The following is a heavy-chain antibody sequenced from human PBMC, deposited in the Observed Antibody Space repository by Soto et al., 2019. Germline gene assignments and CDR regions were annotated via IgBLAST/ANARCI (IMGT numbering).Heavy chain of an antibody. D-gene: IGHD6-6*01. J-gene: IGHJ6*02. Sequence: EVQLLESGGGLVQPGGSLRLSCAASGFTFGTYAMAWIRQAPGKGLEWVSAISDSDGRTYHADSVKGRFTISRDNFKNTLYLQMNRLRAEDTAVYYCAIIWGSTSGYYYYGMDVWGQGTTVTVSS. CDR1: GFTFGTYA. CDR2: ISDSDGRT. V-gene: IGHV3-23*01. CDR3: AIIWGSTSGYYYYGMDV.